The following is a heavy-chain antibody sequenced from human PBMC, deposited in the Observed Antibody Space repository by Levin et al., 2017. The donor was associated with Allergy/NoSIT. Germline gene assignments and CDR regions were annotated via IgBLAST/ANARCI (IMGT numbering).Heavy chain of an antibody. CDR3: TTDPGYCSGGSCYPVDY. CDR2: IKSKTDGGTT. Sequence: GESLKISCAASGFTFSNAWMSWVRQAPGKGLEWVGRIKSKTDGGTTDYAAPVKGRFTISRDDSKNTLYLQMNSLKTEDTAVYYCTTDPGYCSGGSCYPVDYWGQGTLVTVSS. D-gene: IGHD2-15*01. CDR1: GFTFSNAW. J-gene: IGHJ4*02. V-gene: IGHV3-15*01.